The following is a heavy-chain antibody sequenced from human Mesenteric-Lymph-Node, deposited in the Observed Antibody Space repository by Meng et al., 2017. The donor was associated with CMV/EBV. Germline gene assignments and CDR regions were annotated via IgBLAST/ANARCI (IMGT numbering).Heavy chain of an antibody. CDR1: GYSISSGYY. Sequence: SETLSLTCTVSGYSISSGYYWGWIRQPPGKGLEWIGSIYHSGSTYYNPSLKSRVTISVDTSKNQFSLKLSSVTAADTAVYYCAREPGYSSIFDYWGQGTLVTVSS. V-gene: IGHV4-38-2*02. D-gene: IGHD6-13*01. CDR2: IYHSGST. CDR3: AREPGYSSIFDY. J-gene: IGHJ4*02.